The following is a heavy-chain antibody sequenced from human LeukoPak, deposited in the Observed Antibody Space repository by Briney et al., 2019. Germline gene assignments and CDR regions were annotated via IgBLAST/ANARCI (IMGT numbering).Heavy chain of an antibody. Sequence: SETLSLTCTVSGGSISSYYWSWIRQPPGKGLEWIGYIYYSGSTNYNPSLKSRVTISVDTSKNQFSLKLSSVTAADTAVYYCARTASSGWYWWFDPWGQGTLVTVPS. CDR1: GGSISSYY. V-gene: IGHV4-59*01. CDR3: ARTASSGWYWWFDP. J-gene: IGHJ5*02. CDR2: IYYSGST. D-gene: IGHD6-19*01.